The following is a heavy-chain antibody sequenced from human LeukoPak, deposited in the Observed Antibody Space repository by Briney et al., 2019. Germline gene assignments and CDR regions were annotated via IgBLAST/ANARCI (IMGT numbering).Heavy chain of an antibody. J-gene: IGHJ4*02. CDR1: GGSISSGGYY. Sequence: PSQTLSLTCTVSGGSISSGGYYWSWIRQPPGKGLEWIGYIYHSGSTYYNPSLKSRVTISVDRSKNQFSLKLSSVTAADTAVYYCARALGYSSSEDYWGQGTLVTVSS. CDR3: ARALGYSSSEDY. CDR2: IYHSGST. V-gene: IGHV4-30-2*01. D-gene: IGHD6-19*01.